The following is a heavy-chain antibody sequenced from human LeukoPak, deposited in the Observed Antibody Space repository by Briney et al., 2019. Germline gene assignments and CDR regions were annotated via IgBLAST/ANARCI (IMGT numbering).Heavy chain of an antibody. CDR2: VSSSGANT. Sequence: QPGGSLRLSCAASGFSFNSAAMNWVRQAPGKGLEWVSLVSSSGANTYYADSVKGRFTISRDNSKNTVYLQMNSMRAEDTAIYYCAKDIQGSYWGQGTLVTVSS. D-gene: IGHD2-21*01. V-gene: IGHV3-23*01. J-gene: IGHJ4*02. CDR1: GFSFNSAA. CDR3: AKDIQGSY.